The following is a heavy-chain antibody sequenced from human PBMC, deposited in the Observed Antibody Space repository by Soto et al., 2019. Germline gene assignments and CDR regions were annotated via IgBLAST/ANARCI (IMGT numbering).Heavy chain of an antibody. D-gene: IGHD4-4*01. CDR1: GYIFTGYY. CDR2: INPKSGGT. V-gene: IGHV1-2*04. Sequence: ASVKVSCKASGYIFTGYYMHWVRQAPGQGLEWMGWINPKSGGTNYAQKFQGWVTMTRDTSISTAYMELSRLRSDDTAVYYCVRAGYRQFMRPDYWGQGTLVTVSS. J-gene: IGHJ4*02. CDR3: VRAGYRQFMRPDY.